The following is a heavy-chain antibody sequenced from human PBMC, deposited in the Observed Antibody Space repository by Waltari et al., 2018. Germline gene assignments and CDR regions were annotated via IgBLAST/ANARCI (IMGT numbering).Heavy chain of an antibody. Sequence: EVQLVESGGGLVQPGGSLRLSCAASGFSVRDHYMACVRQAPGKGLEWVGRIKNKANSDITEYAASVNGRFTISRDDSQNSLYLQIKSLKTDDTAVYYCARGATGAGYSGYDYTYWGQGTLVTVSS. CDR3: ARGATGAGYSGYDYTY. D-gene: IGHD5-12*01. V-gene: IGHV3-72*01. CDR1: GFSVRDHY. CDR2: IKNKANSDIT. J-gene: IGHJ4*02.